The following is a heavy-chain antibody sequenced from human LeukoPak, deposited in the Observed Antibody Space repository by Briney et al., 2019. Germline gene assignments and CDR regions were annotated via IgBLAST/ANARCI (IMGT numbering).Heavy chain of an antibody. J-gene: IGHJ4*02. CDR1: GGSISAYY. CDR3: ARAWIAASGLNFDY. CDR2: VYYSGTT. Sequence: SETLSLTCTVSGGSISAYYWNRIRQPPGKGLEWIGHVYYSGTTNYNPSLQSRVSMSVDTSRNQFSLNLNSVTAADTAVYFCARAWIAASGLNFDYWGQGTLVAVSS. V-gene: IGHV4-59*01. D-gene: IGHD6-13*01.